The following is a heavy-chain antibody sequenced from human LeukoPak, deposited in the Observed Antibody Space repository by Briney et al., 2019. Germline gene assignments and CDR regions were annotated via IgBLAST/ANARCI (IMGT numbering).Heavy chain of an antibody. D-gene: IGHD3-10*01. CDR2: IYYSGST. J-gene: IGHJ4*02. CDR3: AREDTMVRGVMDY. Sequence: KTSQTLSLTCTVSGGSISSGDYYWSWIRQPPGRGLEWIGYIYYSGSTYYNPSLKSRVTISVDTSKNQFSLKLSSVTAADTAVYYCAREDTMVRGVMDYWGQGTLVTVSS. V-gene: IGHV4-30-4*01. CDR1: GGSISSGDYY.